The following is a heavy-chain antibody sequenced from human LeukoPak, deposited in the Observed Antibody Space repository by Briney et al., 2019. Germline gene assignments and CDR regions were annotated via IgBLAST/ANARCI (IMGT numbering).Heavy chain of an antibody. CDR1: GGSINSGTCY. CDR3: ARDLLHRGYAFDI. CDR2: IYSSGST. Sequence: KSSETLSLTCTVSGGSINSGTCYWGWIRQPAGKGLEWIGRIYSSGSTNYNPSLKSRVTISVDMSKNQFSLKLSSVSAADTAVYYCARDLLHRGYAFDIWGQGTMVTVSS. J-gene: IGHJ3*02. D-gene: IGHD5-12*01. V-gene: IGHV4-61*02.